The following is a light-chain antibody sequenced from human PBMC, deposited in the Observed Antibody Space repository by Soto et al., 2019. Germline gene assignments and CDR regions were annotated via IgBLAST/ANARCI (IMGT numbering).Light chain of an antibody. V-gene: IGLV2-11*01. CDR3: SSYSSSSTLV. CDR1: SSDVGGYNY. CDR2: DVT. J-gene: IGLJ2*01. Sequence: QSALTQPHSVSGSPGQSVTISCTGTSSDVGGYNYVSWYQQHPGKAPKLMIYDVTKRPSGVPDRFSGSKSGNTASLTLSGIQAADEDDYYCSSYSSSSTLVFGGGPKLTVL.